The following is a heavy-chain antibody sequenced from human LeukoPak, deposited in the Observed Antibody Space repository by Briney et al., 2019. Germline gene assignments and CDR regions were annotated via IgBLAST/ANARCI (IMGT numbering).Heavy chain of an antibody. J-gene: IGHJ4*02. Sequence: TSETLSLTCTVSGGSISSGGYYWSWIRQPPGKGLEWIGEINHSGSTNYNPSLKSRVTISVDTSKNQFSLKLSSVTAADTAVYYCAKLAAADTNWGQGTLVTVSS. V-gene: IGHV4-39*07. CDR2: INHSGST. CDR3: AKLAAADTN. D-gene: IGHD6-13*01. CDR1: GGSISSGGYY.